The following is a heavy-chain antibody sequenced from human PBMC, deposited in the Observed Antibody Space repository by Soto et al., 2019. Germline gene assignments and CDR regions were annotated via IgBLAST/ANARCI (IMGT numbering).Heavy chain of an antibody. CDR3: ARRSQNYYYYYMDV. CDR2: IYYSGST. V-gene: IGHV4-59*08. CDR1: GGSISSYY. Sequence: LPETLSLTCTVSGGSISSYYWSWIRQPPGKGLEWIGYIYYSGSTNYNPFLKSRVTISVDTSKNQFSLKLSSVTAADTAVYYCARRSQNYYYYYMDVWGKGTTVTVSS. J-gene: IGHJ6*03.